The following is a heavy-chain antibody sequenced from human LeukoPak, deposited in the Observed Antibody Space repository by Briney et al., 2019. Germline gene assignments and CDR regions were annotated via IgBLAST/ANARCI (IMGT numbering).Heavy chain of an antibody. V-gene: IGHV3-48*01. CDR3: ARGRGGWYSKDY. CDR1: GGSISSSS. CDR2: ISGSSDTI. J-gene: IGHJ4*02. Sequence: PSETLSLTCTVSGGSISSSSYYWGWIRQPPGKGLEWLSYISGSSDTIYYADSVKGRFTISRDNAKKSLFLEMNSLRVEDTAVYYCARGRGGWYSKDYWGQGTLVTVSS. D-gene: IGHD6-19*01.